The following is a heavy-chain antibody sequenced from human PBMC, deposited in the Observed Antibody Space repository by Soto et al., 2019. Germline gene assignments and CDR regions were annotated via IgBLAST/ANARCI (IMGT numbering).Heavy chain of an antibody. J-gene: IGHJ6*02. CDR1: GGTFSSYA. CDR3: ARWFGELLSHYGMDV. CDR2: IIPIFGTA. D-gene: IGHD3-10*01. V-gene: IGHV1-69*13. Sequence: VASVKVSCKASGGTFSSYAISWVRQAPGQGLEWMGGIIPIFGTANYAQKFQGRVTITADESTSTAYMELSSLRSEDTAVYYCARWFGELLSHYGMDVWGQGTTVTVSS.